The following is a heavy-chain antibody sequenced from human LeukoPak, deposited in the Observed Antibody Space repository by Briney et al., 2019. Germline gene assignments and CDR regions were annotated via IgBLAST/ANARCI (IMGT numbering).Heavy chain of an antibody. J-gene: IGHJ4*02. D-gene: IGHD6-6*01. CDR1: GFTFSTYY. V-gene: IGHV3-21*01. CDR2: ITGSSSYI. Sequence: PAESLTLSWAASGFTFSTYYMNWVRQAPRQGLECVSFITGSSSYIYYTDSMKGRFTISRDNAKNSLFLQMDSLRDEDTAVYYCASGFSSSPYFDYWGQGTLVTVSS. CDR3: ASGFSSSPYFDY.